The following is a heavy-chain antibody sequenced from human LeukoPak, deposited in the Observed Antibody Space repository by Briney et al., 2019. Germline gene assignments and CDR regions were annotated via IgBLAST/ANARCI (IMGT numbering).Heavy chain of an antibody. CDR1: GGSISTFY. V-gene: IGHV4-59*12. J-gene: IGHJ4*02. CDR2: INHSGYT. Sequence: PSETLSLTCTVSGGSISTFYWSWFRQPPGKRLEWIGYINHSGYTDYNPSLKSRVSMSVDTSKNQFSLKLSSVTAADTAVYYCAREGLYWGQGTLVTVSS. CDR3: AREGLY.